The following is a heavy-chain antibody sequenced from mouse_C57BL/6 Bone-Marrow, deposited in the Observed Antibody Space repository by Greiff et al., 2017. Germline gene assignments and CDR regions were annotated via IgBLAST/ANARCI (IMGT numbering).Heavy chain of an antibody. D-gene: IGHD3-1*01. V-gene: IGHV2-2*01. CDR1: GFSLTSSG. CDR2: LWSGGST. J-gene: IGHJ4*01. Sequence: VQLQQSGPGLVQPSQSLSITCPVPGFSLTSSGVHLVRQSPGKGLEWLGVLWSGGSTDYNAAFISRLSISKDNSKSQVFCKMNSLQADDTAIYYCARRRALSYAMDYWGQGTSVTVSS. CDR3: ARRRALSYAMDY.